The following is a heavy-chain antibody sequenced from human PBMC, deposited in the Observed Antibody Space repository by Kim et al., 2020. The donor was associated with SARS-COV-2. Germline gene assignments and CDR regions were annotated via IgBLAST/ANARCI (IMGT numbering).Heavy chain of an antibody. Sequence: SVKGRFTISRDNSKNTLYLQMSSLRAEDTAVYYCVKGRMVRGVIIHSIDPWGQGTLVTVSS. J-gene: IGHJ5*02. D-gene: IGHD3-10*01. V-gene: IGHV3-64D*09. CDR3: VKGRMVRGVIIHSIDP.